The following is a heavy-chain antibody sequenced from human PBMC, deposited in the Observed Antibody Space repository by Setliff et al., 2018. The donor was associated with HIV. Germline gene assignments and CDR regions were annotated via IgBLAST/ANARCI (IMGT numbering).Heavy chain of an antibody. D-gene: IGHD3-22*01. CDR1: GGSMNSSSYY. CDR2: ITHSGST. CDR3: SIDYYHDSSGYEGASY. V-gene: IGHV4-39*07. J-gene: IGHJ4*02. Sequence: PSETLSLTCTVSGGSMNSSSYYWVWIRQPPGKGLEWIGEITHSGSTNYNPSLKSRVTISVDTSKNQFSLKLTSVTAADTAVYYCSIDYYHDSSGYEGASYWGRGTLVTVSS.